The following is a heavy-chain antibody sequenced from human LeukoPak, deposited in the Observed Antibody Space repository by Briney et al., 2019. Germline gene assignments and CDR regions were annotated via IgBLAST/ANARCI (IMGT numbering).Heavy chain of an antibody. V-gene: IGHV4-59*01. J-gene: IGHJ4*02. CDR2: TFHNGDT. CDR3: ARGAGGPDY. CDR1: GGSISYYY. D-gene: IGHD3-16*01. Sequence: SETLSLTCTVSGGSISYYYWSWIRQPPGKGLELIVYTFHNGDTNYNPSLESRVTISVDTSKNDFSLRMTSVTAADTAIYYCARGAGGPDYWGPGTLVTVSS.